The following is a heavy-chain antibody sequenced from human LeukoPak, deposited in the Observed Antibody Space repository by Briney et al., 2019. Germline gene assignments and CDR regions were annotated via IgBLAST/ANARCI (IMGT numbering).Heavy chain of an antibody. J-gene: IGHJ4*02. D-gene: IGHD3-22*01. Sequence: QSGGSLRLSCAASGFTFSSYEMNWVRQAPGKGLEWVSYISSSGSTIYYADSVKGRFTISRDNAKNSLYLQMNSLRAEDTAVYYCASGGDYYDSSGYYSKFDYWGQGTLVTVSS. V-gene: IGHV3-48*03. CDR1: GFTFSSYE. CDR2: ISSSGSTI. CDR3: ASGGDYYDSSGYYSKFDY.